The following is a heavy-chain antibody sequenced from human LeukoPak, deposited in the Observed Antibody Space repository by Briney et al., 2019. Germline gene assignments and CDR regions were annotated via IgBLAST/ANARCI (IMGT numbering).Heavy chain of an antibody. CDR3: TRDLHSNFDY. V-gene: IGHV1-2*02. CDR2: INPNSGDT. CDR1: GYTFTGYY. J-gene: IGHJ4*02. D-gene: IGHD2-21*01. Sequence: ASVKVSCKASGYTFTGYYMHWVRQAPGQELEWMGWINPNSGDTNYAQKFQGRVTMTGDTSISTAYMELSRLRSDDTAVYYCTRDLHSNFDYWGQGTLVTVSS.